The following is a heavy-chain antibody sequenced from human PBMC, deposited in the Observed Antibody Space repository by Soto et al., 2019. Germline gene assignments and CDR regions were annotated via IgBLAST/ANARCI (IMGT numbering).Heavy chain of an antibody. V-gene: IGHV3-23*01. J-gene: IGHJ5*02. CDR1: GFTFSSYA. CDR2: IHGSAGGA. CDR3: AKDAVSANGEWDWFDP. D-gene: IGHD2-21*02. Sequence: EMQLLGSGGGLVEPGGSLRLSCAASGFTFSSYAMTWVRQAPGKGLEWVSSIHGSAGGAYYSDSVKGRFTVSRADSQKTLCLQMTSLRVDDTAIYYCAKDAVSANGEWDWFDPWGQGILVTVSS.